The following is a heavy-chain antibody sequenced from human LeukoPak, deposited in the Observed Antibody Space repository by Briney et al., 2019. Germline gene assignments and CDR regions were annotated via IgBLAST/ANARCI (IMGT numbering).Heavy chain of an antibody. V-gene: IGHV6-1*01. D-gene: IGHD2-21*02. CDR3: ARGMRKVRLQSPAYIVVVTAHPLPDY. Sequence: SQTLSLTCAISGDSVSSNSAAWNWIRQSPSRGLEWLGRTYYRSKWYNDYAVSVKSRITINPDTSKNQFSLKLSSVTAADTAVYYCARGMRKVRLQSPAYIVVVTAHPLPDYWGQGTLVTVSS. CDR1: GDSVSSNSAA. J-gene: IGHJ4*02. CDR2: TYYRSKWYN.